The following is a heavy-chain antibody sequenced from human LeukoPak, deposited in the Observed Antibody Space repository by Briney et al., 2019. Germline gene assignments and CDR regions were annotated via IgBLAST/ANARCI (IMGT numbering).Heavy chain of an antibody. J-gene: IGHJ4*02. CDR2: ISSSSNYI. CDR1: GFTFTTYT. V-gene: IGHV3-21*06. Sequence: GGSLRLSCAASGFTFTTYTMNWLRQAPGKGLEWVSSISSSSNYIYYADSLKGRFTISRDNAKNSLYLQMNSLRAEDTAVYYCSRDPHPIPLDYWGQGTLVTVSS. CDR3: SRDPHPIPLDY.